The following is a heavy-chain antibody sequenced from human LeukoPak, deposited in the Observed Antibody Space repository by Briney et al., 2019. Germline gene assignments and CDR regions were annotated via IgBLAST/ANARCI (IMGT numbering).Heavy chain of an antibody. CDR3: ARLGKSAMVIHY. Sequence: GESLKISCKGSGYSFTSYWISWVRQMPGKGLEWMGRIDPSDSYTNYSPSFQGHVTISAGKSISTAYLQWSSLKASDTAMYYCARLGKSAMVIHYWGQGTLVTVSS. D-gene: IGHD5-18*01. V-gene: IGHV5-10-1*01. CDR1: GYSFTSYW. J-gene: IGHJ4*02. CDR2: IDPSDSYT.